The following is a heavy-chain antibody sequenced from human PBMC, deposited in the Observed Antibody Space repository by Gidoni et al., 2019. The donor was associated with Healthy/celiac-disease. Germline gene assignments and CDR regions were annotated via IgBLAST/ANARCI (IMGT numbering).Heavy chain of an antibody. Sequence: EVQLVQSGAEVKKPGESLKISCKGSGYSFTSYWIGWVRQMPGKGLEWMGIIYPGDSDTRYSPSFQGQVTISADKSISTAYLQWSSLKASDTAMYYCARSSQRLVLFSDAFDIWGQGTMVTVSS. V-gene: IGHV5-51*01. CDR1: GYSFTSYW. J-gene: IGHJ3*02. D-gene: IGHD3-9*01. CDR2: IYPGDSDT. CDR3: ARSSQRLVLFSDAFDI.